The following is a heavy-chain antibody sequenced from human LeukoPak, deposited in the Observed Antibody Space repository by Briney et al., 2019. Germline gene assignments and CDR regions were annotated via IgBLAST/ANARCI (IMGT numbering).Heavy chain of an antibody. Sequence: GGSLRLSCTVSGFTVSSNSMSWVRQAPGKGLEWVSFIYSDNTHYSDSVKGRFTISRDNSKNTLYLQMNSLRAEDTAVYYCARTIGDYGRTIDYWGQGTLVTVSS. V-gene: IGHV3-53*01. CDR1: GFTVSSNS. CDR2: IYSDNT. J-gene: IGHJ4*02. D-gene: IGHD4-17*01. CDR3: ARTIGDYGRTIDY.